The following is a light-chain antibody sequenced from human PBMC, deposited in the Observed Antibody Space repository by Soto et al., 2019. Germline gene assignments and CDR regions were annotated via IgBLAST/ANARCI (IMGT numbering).Light chain of an antibody. J-gene: IGKJ2*01. V-gene: IGKV3-15*01. CDR2: SAS. CDR3: QQYINSYT. Sequence: EVVMTQSPATLPVFPGERVTLSCRASQSVSSSLAWYQQKPGQAPRLLIYSASTSATGIPTRFSGSGSGTEFCLTICSPESEDFAGYYYQQYINSYTFGQGTKVEMK. CDR1: QSVSSS.